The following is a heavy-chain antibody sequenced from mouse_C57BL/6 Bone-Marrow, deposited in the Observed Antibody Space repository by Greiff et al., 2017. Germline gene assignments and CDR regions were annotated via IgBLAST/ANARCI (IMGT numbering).Heavy chain of an antibody. CDR1: GFNIKDDY. Sequence: EVQLQQSGAELVRPGASVKLSCTASGFNIKDDYMHWVKQRPEQGLEWIGWIDPENGDTEYASEFQGKATITADTSSNTAYLQLSSLTSEDTAVYYCTTYGPYAMDYWGQGTSVTVSS. J-gene: IGHJ4*01. CDR3: TTYGPYAMDY. V-gene: IGHV14-4*01. CDR2: IDPENGDT. D-gene: IGHD1-2*01.